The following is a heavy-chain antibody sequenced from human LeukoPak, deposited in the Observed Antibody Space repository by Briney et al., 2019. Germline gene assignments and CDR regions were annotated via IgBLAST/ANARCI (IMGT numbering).Heavy chain of an antibody. V-gene: IGHV4-34*01. CDR3: ARGTIFGSRYMDV. J-gene: IGHJ6*03. CDR2: INHSGST. CDR1: GGSFSGYY. Sequence: PSETLSLTCAVYGGSFSGYYWSWIRQPPGKGLEWIGEINHSGSTNYDPSPKSRVTISVDTSKNQFSLKLSSVTAADTAVYYCARGTIFGSRYMDVWGKGTTVTVSS. D-gene: IGHD3-3*01.